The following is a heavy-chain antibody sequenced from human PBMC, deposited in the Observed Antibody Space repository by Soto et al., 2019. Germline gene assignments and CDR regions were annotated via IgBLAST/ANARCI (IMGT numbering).Heavy chain of an antibody. CDR1: GGSISSGGYY. Sequence: QVQLQESGPGLVKPSQTLSLTCTVSGGSISSGGYYWSWIRQHPGKGLEWIGYIYYSGSTYYNPSLKSRVTISVYTSKNQFSLKLSSVTAADTAVYYCARDRPVRTTVTTIFYYYYGMDVWGQGTTVTVSS. CDR3: ARDRPVRTTVTTIFYYYYGMDV. D-gene: IGHD4-17*01. V-gene: IGHV4-31*03. CDR2: IYYSGST. J-gene: IGHJ6*02.